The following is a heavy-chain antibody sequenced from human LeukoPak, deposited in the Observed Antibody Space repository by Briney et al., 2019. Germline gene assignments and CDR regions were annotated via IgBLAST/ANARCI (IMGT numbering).Heavy chain of an antibody. V-gene: IGHV1-69*13. Sequence: SVKVSCKASGGTFSSYAISWVRQAPGQGLEWMGGIIPIFGTANYEQKFQGRVTITADESTSTAYMELSSLRSEDTAVYYCAREYYDSSGYYYPSGFDYWGQGTLVTVSS. D-gene: IGHD3-22*01. CDR2: IIPIFGTA. CDR1: GGTFSSYA. J-gene: IGHJ4*02. CDR3: AREYYDSSGYYYPSGFDY.